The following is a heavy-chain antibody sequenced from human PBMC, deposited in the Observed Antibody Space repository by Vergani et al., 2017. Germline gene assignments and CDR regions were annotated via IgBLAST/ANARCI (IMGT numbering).Heavy chain of an antibody. CDR2: IIPIFGTA. Sequence: QVQLVQSGAEVKKPGSSVKVSCKASGGTFSSYAISWVRQAPGQGLEWMGGIIPIFGTANYAQKFQGRVTIAADESTSTAYMGLSSRRSEETAVYSCAGGGWGYSYGPGYWGQGTLVTVSS. CDR3: AGGGWGYSYGPGY. J-gene: IGHJ4*02. V-gene: IGHV1-69*13. CDR1: GGTFSSYA. D-gene: IGHD5-18*01.